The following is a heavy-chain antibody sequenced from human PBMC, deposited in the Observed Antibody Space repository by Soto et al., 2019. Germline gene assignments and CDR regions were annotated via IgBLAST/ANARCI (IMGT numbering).Heavy chain of an antibody. D-gene: IGHD3-3*01. CDR1: GGSISSGDYY. CDR2: IYYSGST. J-gene: IGHJ5*02. Sequence: SETLSLTCTVSGGSISSGDYYWSWIRQPPGKGLEWIGYIYYSGSTYYNPSLKSRVTISVDTSKNQFSLKLSSVTAADTAVYCCASGTIFGVVRGWFDPWGQGTLVTVSS. V-gene: IGHV4-30-4*01. CDR3: ASGTIFGVVRGWFDP.